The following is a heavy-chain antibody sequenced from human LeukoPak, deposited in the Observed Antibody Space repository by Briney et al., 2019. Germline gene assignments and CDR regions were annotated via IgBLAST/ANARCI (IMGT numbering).Heavy chain of an antibody. J-gene: IGHJ3*01. CDR1: GFTFSSYW. CDR3: ARDVISGGSYSTAFDL. CDR2: IKQDGSDK. D-gene: IGHD3-22*01. V-gene: IGHV3-7*01. Sequence: TGGSLRLSCAASGFTFSSYWMTWVRQAPGKGLEWVANIKQDGSDKYYVDSVKGRFTISRDTAKNSLYLQMNSLRAEDTAVYYCARDVISGGSYSTAFDLWGQGTMVTVSS.